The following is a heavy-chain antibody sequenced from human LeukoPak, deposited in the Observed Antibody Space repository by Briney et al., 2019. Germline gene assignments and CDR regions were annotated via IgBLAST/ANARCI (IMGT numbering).Heavy chain of an antibody. CDR3: ARERWNSEAFDI. CDR2: LNGDGSST. V-gene: IGHV3-74*01. D-gene: IGHD1-7*01. CDR1: GFSFSIYW. J-gene: IGHJ3*02. Sequence: PGGSLRLSCAASGFSFSIYWMHWVHQAPGKGLVWVSRLNGDGSSTSYLDSVRGRLTISRDNTKNTLYLHMNSLRAEDTGVYYCARERWNSEAFDIWGQGTVVTVSS.